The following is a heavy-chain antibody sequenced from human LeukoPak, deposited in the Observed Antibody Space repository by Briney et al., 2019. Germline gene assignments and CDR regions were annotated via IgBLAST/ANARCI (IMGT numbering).Heavy chain of an antibody. J-gene: IGHJ4*02. D-gene: IGHD5-12*01. CDR2: ISYDGSNK. CDR1: GFTFSSYA. V-gene: IGHV3-30*04. CDR3: ARDQYRS. Sequence: GRSLRLSCAASGFTFSSYAMHWVRQAPGKGLEWVAVISYDGSNKYYADSVKGRFTISRDNSKNTLYLQMNSLRAEDTAVYYCARDQYRSWGQGTLVTVSS.